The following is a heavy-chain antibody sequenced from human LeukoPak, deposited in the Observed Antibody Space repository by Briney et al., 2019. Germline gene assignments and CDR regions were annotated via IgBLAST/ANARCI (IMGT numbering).Heavy chain of an antibody. J-gene: IGHJ4*02. D-gene: IGHD2-21*02. V-gene: IGHV3-23*01. Sequence: GGSLRLSSAASGFTFSAYGMSWFRQAPGKGLEWVSAITYSSGNTYYADSVKGRFTISRDNSKNTLYLQMNSLRAEDTALYYCAKDGTGCGGDCYSDYWGQGTLVTVSS. CDR2: ITYSSGNT. CDR3: AKDGTGCGGDCYSDY. CDR1: GFTFSAYG.